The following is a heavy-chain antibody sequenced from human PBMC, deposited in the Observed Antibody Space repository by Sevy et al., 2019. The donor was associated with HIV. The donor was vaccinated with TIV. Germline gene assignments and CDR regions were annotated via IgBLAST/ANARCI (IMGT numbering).Heavy chain of an antibody. CDR1: GFTFDTYT. CDR2: ISGSSNYI. J-gene: IGHJ3*02. V-gene: IGHV3-21*01. CDR3: ARPYGSGSWEAFDI. D-gene: IGHD3-10*01. Sequence: GGSLRLSCVASGFTFDTYTMNWVRQAPGKGLEWVSSISGSSNYIYYADSVKGRFTISRDNAKNSLFLQMNSLRVEATALYYCARPYGSGSWEAFDIWGQGTKVTVSS.